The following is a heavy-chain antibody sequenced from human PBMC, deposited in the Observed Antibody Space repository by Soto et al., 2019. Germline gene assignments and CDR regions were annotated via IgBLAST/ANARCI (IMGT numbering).Heavy chain of an antibody. J-gene: IGHJ6*02. Sequence: HPGGSLRLSCVASGFTFTSYWMSWVRQAPGKGLEWVANIKGDGSEKKYVDSVKGRFTISRDNAHNSVSLQMNSLRAEDTALYYCGRDEVRNGVGVWGQGTTVTVSS. CDR3: GRDEVRNGVGV. CDR2: IKGDGSEK. CDR1: GFTFTSYW. V-gene: IGHV3-7*01.